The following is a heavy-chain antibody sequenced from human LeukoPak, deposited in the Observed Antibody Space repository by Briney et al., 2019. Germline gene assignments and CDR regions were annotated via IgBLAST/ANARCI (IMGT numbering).Heavy chain of an antibody. D-gene: IGHD3-3*01. CDR1: GYSISSGYY. J-gene: IGHJ4*02. CDR2: IYHSGST. Sequence: SETLSLTCAVSGYSISSGYYWGWIRQPPGKGLEWIGIIYHSGSTYYNPSLKSRVTISVDTSKNQFSLKLSSVTAADTAVYYCARQGVLRFLEWLSDFDYWGQGTLVTVSS. CDR3: ARQGVLRFLEWLSDFDY. V-gene: IGHV4-38-2*01.